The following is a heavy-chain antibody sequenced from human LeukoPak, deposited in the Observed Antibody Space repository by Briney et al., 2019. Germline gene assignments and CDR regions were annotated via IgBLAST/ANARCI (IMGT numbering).Heavy chain of an antibody. Sequence: TGGSLRLSCAALGFTFSRHGLNWVRQAPGKGLEWVSGISPNGAIKYYTESVKGRFTISRDNSKGIVYLQLNKVRHEDSALYYCAKDDAWIQFGSWGRGTRVTVSS. D-gene: IGHD5-18*01. CDR2: ISPNGAIK. CDR1: GFTFSRHG. V-gene: IGHV3-23*01. CDR3: AKDDAWIQFGS. J-gene: IGHJ4*02.